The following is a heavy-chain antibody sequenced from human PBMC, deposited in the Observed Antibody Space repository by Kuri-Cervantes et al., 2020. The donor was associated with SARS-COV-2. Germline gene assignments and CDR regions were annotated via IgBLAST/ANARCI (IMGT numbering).Heavy chain of an antibody. CDR3: ARVIPRFLEWPIGY. V-gene: IGHV4-61*09. CDR1: GGSISSGSYY. J-gene: IGHJ4*02. Sequence: SETLSLTCTVSGGSISSGSYYWSWIRQPAGKGLEWIGYIYTSGSTNYNPSLKSRVTISVDTSKNQFSLKLSSVTAADTAVYYCARVIPRFLEWPIGYWGQGTLVTVSS. D-gene: IGHD3-3*01. CDR2: IYTSGST.